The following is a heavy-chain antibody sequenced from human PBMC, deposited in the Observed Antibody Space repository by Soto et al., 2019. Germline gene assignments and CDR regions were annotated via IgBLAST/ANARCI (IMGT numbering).Heavy chain of an antibody. Sequence: ASVKVSCKASGYTFTSYGISWVRQAPGQGLEWMGWISACNGNTNYAQKLQGRVTMTTDTSTSTAYMELRSLRSEDTAVYYCAREGVGPTASTGTDYWGQGTLVTVSS. CDR3: AREGVGPTASTGTDY. CDR2: ISACNGNT. D-gene: IGHD1-1*01. CDR1: GYTFTSYG. V-gene: IGHV1-18*01. J-gene: IGHJ4*02.